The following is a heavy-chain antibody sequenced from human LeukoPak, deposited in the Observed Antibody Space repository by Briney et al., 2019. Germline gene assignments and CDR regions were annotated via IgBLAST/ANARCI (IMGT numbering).Heavy chain of an antibody. CDR3: ARRPYCGGDCYSPFDAFDI. D-gene: IGHD2-21*02. V-gene: IGHV1-69*01. J-gene: IGHJ3*02. CDR2: IIPIFGTA. CDR1: GFTFSSYA. Sequence: GGSLRLSCAASGFTFSSYAISWVRQAPGQGLEWMGGIIPIFGTANYAQKFQGRVTITADESTSTAYMELSSLRSEDTAVYYCARRPYCGGDCYSPFDAFDIWGQGTMVTVSS.